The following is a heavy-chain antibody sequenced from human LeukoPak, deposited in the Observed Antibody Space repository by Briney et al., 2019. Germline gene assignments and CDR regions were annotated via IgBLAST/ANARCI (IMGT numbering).Heavy chain of an antibody. D-gene: IGHD6-6*01. CDR2: ISYDGSNK. V-gene: IGHV3-30-3*01. Sequence: GGSLRLSCAASGFTFSSYAMHWVRQAPGKGLEWVAVISYDGSNKYYADSVKGRFTISRDNSKNTLYLQMNSLRAEDTAVYYCARDQVSRGYIAALPYYFDYWGQGTLVTVSS. CDR1: GFTFSSYA. J-gene: IGHJ4*02. CDR3: ARDQVSRGYIAALPYYFDY.